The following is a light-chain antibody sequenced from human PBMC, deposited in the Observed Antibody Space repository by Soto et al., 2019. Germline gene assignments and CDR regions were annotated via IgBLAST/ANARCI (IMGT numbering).Light chain of an antibody. V-gene: IGLV2-14*01. J-gene: IGLJ2*01. CDR3: SSYTSSSTLDVV. Sequence: QSSLTQPASVSGSPGQSITISCTGTSSDVGGYNYVSWYQQQPGKAPKLMIYDVSNRPSGVSNRFSGSKSGNTASLTISGLQAEDDADYYCSSYTSSSTLDVVFGGGTKLTVL. CDR2: DVS. CDR1: SSDVGGYNY.